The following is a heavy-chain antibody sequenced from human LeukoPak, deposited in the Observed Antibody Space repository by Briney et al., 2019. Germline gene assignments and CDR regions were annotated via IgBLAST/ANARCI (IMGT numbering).Heavy chain of an antibody. CDR2: ISSSGSTI. Sequence: GGSLRLSCAASGFTFSSYEMNWVRQAPGKGLEWVSYISSSGSTIYYADSVKGRFTIPRDNAKNSLYLQMNSLRAEDTAVYYCARADYDRDAFDIWGQGTMVTVSS. D-gene: IGHD3-22*01. V-gene: IGHV3-48*03. CDR3: ARADYDRDAFDI. CDR1: GFTFSSYE. J-gene: IGHJ3*02.